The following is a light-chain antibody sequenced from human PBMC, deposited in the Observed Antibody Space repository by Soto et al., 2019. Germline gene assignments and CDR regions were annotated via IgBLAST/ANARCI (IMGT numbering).Light chain of an antibody. CDR3: SSYAGSNTPYV. CDR1: SSDVGGYNY. V-gene: IGLV2-8*01. Sequence: QSVLTQPLSASGSPGQSVTISCTGSSSDVGGYNYVSWYQQHPGKAPKLMIYEVNKRPSGVPDRFSGSKSGNTASLTVSGLQAEDEADYYCSSYAGSNTPYVFGTGTKVTV. CDR2: EVN. J-gene: IGLJ1*01.